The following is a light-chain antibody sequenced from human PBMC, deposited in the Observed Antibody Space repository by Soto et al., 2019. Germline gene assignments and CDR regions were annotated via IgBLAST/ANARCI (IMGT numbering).Light chain of an antibody. V-gene: IGKV3-11*01. J-gene: IGKJ4*01. CDR2: DAS. CDR3: QQRSNWPLT. CDR1: QSVSSY. Sequence: EIVLTQSPATLSLSPGERATLSCRASQSVSSYLAWYQQKPGQAPRLLIYDASNRATGIPARFSGSGSGTDFTLTISSLEPEDSAVYYCQQRSNWPLTFGGGTMVEIK.